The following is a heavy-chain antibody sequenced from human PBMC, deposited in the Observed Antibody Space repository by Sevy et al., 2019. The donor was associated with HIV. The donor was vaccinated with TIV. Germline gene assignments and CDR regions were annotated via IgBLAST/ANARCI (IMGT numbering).Heavy chain of an antibody. J-gene: IGHJ4*02. V-gene: IGHV3-21*01. CDR1: GFTFSSYT. CDR2: ISSGNSYI. CDR3: ARDQNYYGSESYDY. D-gene: IGHD3-10*01. Sequence: GGSLRLSCAASGFTFSSYTMNWVRQAPGKGLEWVSSISSGNSYIYYADSLKGRFTISRDNAKNSLYLQMNSLRTEDTALYYCARDQNYYGSESYDYWCQGTLVTVSS.